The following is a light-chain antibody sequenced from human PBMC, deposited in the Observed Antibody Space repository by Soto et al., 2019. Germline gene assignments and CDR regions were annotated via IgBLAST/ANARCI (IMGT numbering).Light chain of an antibody. CDR1: SRDVGIYNY. V-gene: IGLV2-11*01. CDR3: CSYAGNDTLV. J-gene: IGLJ2*01. CDR2: DVT. Sequence: QSALTQPRSVSGSPGQSVTVSCTGTSRDVGIYNYVSWYQQRPGTAPKVMIYDVTKRPSGVPDRFSGSKSANTASLTISGLQADDEADYYCCSYAGNDTLVFGGGTKVTV.